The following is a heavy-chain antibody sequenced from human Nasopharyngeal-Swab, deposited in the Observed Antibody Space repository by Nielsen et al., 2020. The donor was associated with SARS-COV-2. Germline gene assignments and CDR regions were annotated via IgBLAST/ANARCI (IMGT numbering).Heavy chain of an antibody. D-gene: IGHD1-26*01. CDR1: GFTFSSYA. Sequence: GESLRLSCAASGFTFSSYAMSWVRQAPGKGLEWVSAISGSGGSTYYADSVKGRFTISRDNSKNTLYLQMNSLRAEDTAVYYCAKYEYLLVGATFDYWGQGTLVTVSS. V-gene: IGHV3-23*01. CDR3: AKYEYLLVGATFDY. CDR2: ISGSGGST. J-gene: IGHJ4*02.